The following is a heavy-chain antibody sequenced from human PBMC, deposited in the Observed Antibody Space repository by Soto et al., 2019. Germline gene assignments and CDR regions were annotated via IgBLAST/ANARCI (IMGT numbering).Heavy chain of an antibody. CDR1: GGTFSSYT. D-gene: IGHD7-27*01. V-gene: IGHV1-69*04. CDR2: IIPILGIA. Sequence: ASVKVSCKASGGTFSSYTISWVRQAPGQGLEWMGRIIPILGIANYAQKFQGRVTITADKSTSTAYMELSSLRSEDTAVYYCARDVGTVGYYYGMDVWGQGTTVTVSS. J-gene: IGHJ6*02. CDR3: ARDVGTVGYYYGMDV.